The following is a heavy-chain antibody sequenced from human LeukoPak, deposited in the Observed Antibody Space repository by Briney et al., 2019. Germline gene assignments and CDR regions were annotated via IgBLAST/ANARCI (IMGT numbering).Heavy chain of an antibody. J-gene: IGHJ4*02. CDR2: IYYSGST. CDR1: GGSISSSSYY. Sequence: SETLSLTCTVSGGSISSSSYYWGWIRQPPGKGLEWIGSIYYSGSTYYNPSLKSRVTISVDTSKNQFSLKLSSVTAADTAVYYCARHEVTVVPFDYRGQGTLVTVSS. V-gene: IGHV4-39*01. D-gene: IGHD2-15*01. CDR3: ARHEVTVVPFDY.